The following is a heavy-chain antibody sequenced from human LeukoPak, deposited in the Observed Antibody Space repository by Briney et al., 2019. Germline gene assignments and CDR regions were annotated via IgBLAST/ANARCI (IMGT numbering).Heavy chain of an antibody. J-gene: IGHJ4*02. CDR3: AKDDYGDYGHFDY. CDR2: ISWNSGSI. Sequence: PGGSLRLSCAASGFTFDDYAMHWVRQAPGKGLERVSGISWNSGSIGYADSVKGRFTISRDNAKNSLYLQMNSLRAEDTALYYCAKDDYGDYGHFDYWGQGTLVTVSS. CDR1: GFTFDDYA. D-gene: IGHD4-17*01. V-gene: IGHV3-9*01.